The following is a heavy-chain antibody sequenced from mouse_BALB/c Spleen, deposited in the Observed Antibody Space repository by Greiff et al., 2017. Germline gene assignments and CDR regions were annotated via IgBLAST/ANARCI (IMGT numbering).Heavy chain of an antibody. J-gene: IGHJ4*01. D-gene: IGHD1-1*01. CDR2: IRLKSNNYAT. Sequence: EVKLMESGGGLVQPGGSRKLSCAASGFTFSNYWMNWVRQSPEKGLEWVAEIRLKSNNYATHYAESVKGRFTISRDDSKSSVYLQMNNLRAEDTGIYYCTRLEYYGSSYRYAMDYWGQGTSVTVSA. V-gene: IGHV6-6*02. CDR3: TRLEYYGSSYRYAMDY. CDR1: GFTFSNYW.